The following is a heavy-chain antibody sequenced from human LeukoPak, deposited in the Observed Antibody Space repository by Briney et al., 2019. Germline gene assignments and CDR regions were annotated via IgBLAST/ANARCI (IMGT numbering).Heavy chain of an antibody. V-gene: IGHV3-21*01. Sequence: GESLQISCAASGFTFSSYSMNWVRQAPGKGLEWVSSISSSSSYIYYADSVKGRFTISRDNAKNSLYLQMNSLRAEDTAVYYCARGVSSEIDAFDIWGQGTMVTVSS. CDR2: ISSSSSYI. J-gene: IGHJ3*02. D-gene: IGHD6-19*01. CDR3: ARGVSSEIDAFDI. CDR1: GFTFSSYS.